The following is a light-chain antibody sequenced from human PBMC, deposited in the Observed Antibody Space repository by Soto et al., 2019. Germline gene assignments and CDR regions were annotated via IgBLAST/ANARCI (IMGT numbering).Light chain of an antibody. J-gene: IGKJ2*01. CDR2: GTS. Sequence: EIVLTQSPGTLSLSPGERATFSCRASQNVSSTYLSWCQQKPGQAPRLLIYGTSSRATGIPDRFSGSGSGTDFTLTISRLEPEDFAVYFCQQYGDSPLYTFGQGTKLEI. CDR1: QNVSSTY. V-gene: IGKV3-20*01. CDR3: QQYGDSPLYT.